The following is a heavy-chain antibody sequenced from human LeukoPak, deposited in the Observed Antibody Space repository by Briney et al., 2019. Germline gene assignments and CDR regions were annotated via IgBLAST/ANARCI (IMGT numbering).Heavy chain of an antibody. Sequence: ASVKVSCKASGYSFSSYGISWVRQAPGQGLEYMGWISAYNGNTNFGQKVQGRVTMTTDTSTGTAYMELKHLRSDDTAVYYCARGGYKDADWDFDYWGQGTLVTVSS. CDR3: ARGGYKDADWDFDY. V-gene: IGHV1-18*01. CDR1: GYSFSSYG. CDR2: ISAYNGNT. J-gene: IGHJ4*02. D-gene: IGHD5-24*01.